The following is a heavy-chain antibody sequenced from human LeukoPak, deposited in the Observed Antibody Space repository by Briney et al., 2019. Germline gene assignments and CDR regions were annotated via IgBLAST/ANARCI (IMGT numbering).Heavy chain of an antibody. CDR1: GFTFSSYA. J-gene: IGHJ4*02. CDR3: ARGGDLISSPFDY. Sequence: PGRSLRLSCAASGFTFSSYAMHWVRQAPGKGLEWVAVISYDGSNKYYADSVKGRFTISRDNSKNTLYLQMNSLRAEDTAVYYCARGGDLISSPFDYWGRGTLVTVSS. CDR2: ISYDGSNK. V-gene: IGHV3-30-3*01. D-gene: IGHD2-8*01.